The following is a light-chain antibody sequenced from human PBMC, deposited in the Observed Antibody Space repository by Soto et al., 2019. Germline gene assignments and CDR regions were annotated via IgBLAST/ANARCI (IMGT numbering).Light chain of an antibody. CDR2: LNSDGSH. J-gene: IGLJ2*01. CDR1: SGHSSYA. CDR3: QTWGTGIVV. V-gene: IGLV4-69*01. Sequence: QPVLTQSPSASASLGASVKLTCTLSSGHSSYAIAWHQQQPEKGHRYLMKLNSDGSHSKGDGIPDRFSGSSSGAERYLTISSLQSEDEADYYCQTWGTGIVVFGGGTKVTVL.